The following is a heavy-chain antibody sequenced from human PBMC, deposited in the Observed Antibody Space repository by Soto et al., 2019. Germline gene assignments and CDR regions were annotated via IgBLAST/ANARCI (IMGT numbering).Heavy chain of an antibody. J-gene: IGHJ6*02. D-gene: IGHD6-13*01. Sequence: PGGSLRLSCAASGFNFSSYAMHWVRQAPGKGLEWVAVISYDGSNKYYADSVKGRFTISRDNSKNTLYLQMNSLRAEDTAVYYCARYKASAGILGYYYWMDVWGQGTTGTVFS. CDR1: GFNFSSYA. CDR3: ARYKASAGILGYYYWMDV. V-gene: IGHV3-30-3*01. CDR2: ISYDGSNK.